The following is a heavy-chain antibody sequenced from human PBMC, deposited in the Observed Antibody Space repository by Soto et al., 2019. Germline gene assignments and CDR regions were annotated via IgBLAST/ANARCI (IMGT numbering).Heavy chain of an antibody. V-gene: IGHV4-39*02. D-gene: IGHD1-26*01. J-gene: IGHJ4*02. Sequence: QLQLQESGPGLVKPSETLSLTCTVSGDSISNSRSYWAWIRQSPEKGLEWIGSVLYSGATYYNPSLQSRLTVAADTSKNLVALTLSSVTAADTAVYYFAKVSGSHSDFDYWGQGALVTVSS. CDR3: AKVSGSHSDFDY. CDR1: GDSISNSRSY. CDR2: VLYSGAT.